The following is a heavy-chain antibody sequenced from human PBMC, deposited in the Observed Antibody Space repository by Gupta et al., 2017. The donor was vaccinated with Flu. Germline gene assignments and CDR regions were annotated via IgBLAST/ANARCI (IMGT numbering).Heavy chain of an antibody. D-gene: IGHD4-4*01. CDR2: IGGGGIST. Sequence: GFNFSSYAMAWVRQAPGEGLEWVSAIGGGGISTYYADSVKGRFTISRNSSKNTLFLQLNSLGAEDTAVYYCTASTPGSVTYWGQGTLVTVSS. J-gene: IGHJ4*02. CDR3: TASTPGSVTY. V-gene: IGHV3-23*01. CDR1: GFNFSSYA.